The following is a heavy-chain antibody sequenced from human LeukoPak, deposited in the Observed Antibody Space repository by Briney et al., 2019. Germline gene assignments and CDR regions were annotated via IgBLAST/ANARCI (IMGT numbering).Heavy chain of an antibody. CDR1: GYTFTSYG. J-gene: IGHJ4*02. CDR3: ARVRYDILTGYQEPGY. Sequence: ASVKVSCKASGYTFTSYGISWVRQAPGQGLEWMGWISAYNGNTNYAQKLLGRVTMTTDTSTSTAYMELRSLRSDDTAVYYCARVRYDILTGYQEPGYWGQGTLVTVSS. V-gene: IGHV1-18*01. CDR2: ISAYNGNT. D-gene: IGHD3-9*01.